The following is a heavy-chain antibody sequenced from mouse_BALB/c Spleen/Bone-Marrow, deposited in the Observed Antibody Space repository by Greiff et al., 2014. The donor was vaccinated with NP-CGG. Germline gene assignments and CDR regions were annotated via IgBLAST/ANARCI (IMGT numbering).Heavy chain of an antibody. CDR2: INPYNGDT. V-gene: IGHV1-20*02. CDR3: ARSGYYGSGYFDY. Sequence: EVQLVESGPELVKPGASVKISCKASGYSFTGYFMNWVMQSHGKSLEWVGRINPYNGDTFYNQKFKGKATLTVDKSSSTAHMELRSLASEDSAVYYCARSGYYGSGYFDYWGQGTTLTVSS. CDR1: GYSFTGYF. J-gene: IGHJ2*01. D-gene: IGHD1-1*01.